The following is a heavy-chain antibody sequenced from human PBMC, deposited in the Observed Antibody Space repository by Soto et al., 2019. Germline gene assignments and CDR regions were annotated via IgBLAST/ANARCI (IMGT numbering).Heavy chain of an antibody. V-gene: IGHV1-18*01. CDR3: SREGGNTGTSDY. CDR2: ISPSNDNS. D-gene: IGHD3-10*01. J-gene: IGHJ4*02. Sequence: QVHIVPSGAEVKKPGTAVKVSCHASGYAFINYAVTWVRQAPGEGLEWMGWISPSNDNSYSAQKFQDRVTMSTETSSNTAYMVLRRLTSDDTAGDYCSREGGNTGTSDYWGQGTLFPVSS. CDR1: GYAFINYA.